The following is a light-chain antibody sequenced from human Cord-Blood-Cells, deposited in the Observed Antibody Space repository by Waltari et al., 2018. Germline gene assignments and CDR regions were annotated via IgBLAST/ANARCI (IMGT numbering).Light chain of an antibody. Sequence: QSALTQPASVSGSPGQSITISCTGTSSDVGGYNYVSWYQQHPGKAPKLMIYDVSNLPTGVPKRCSSAKSANTASLTISGLQADDEADYYCISYTSSSTWVFGGGTQLTVL. V-gene: IGLV2-14*01. CDR1: SSDVGGYNY. CDR2: DVS. CDR3: ISYTSSSTWV. J-gene: IGLJ3*02.